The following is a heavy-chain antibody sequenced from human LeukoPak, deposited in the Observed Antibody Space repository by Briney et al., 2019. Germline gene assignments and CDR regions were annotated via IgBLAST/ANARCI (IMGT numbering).Heavy chain of an antibody. CDR3: ATGRDCSGGSCYSVY. CDR2: IRGSGGGT. Sequence: PGGSLRLSCAASGFTFSTYAMSWVRQAPGKGLEWVSAIRGSGGGTYYADSVKGRFTISRDDFKNTLYLQMNSLRAEDTAVYYCATGRDCSGGSCYSVYWGQGTLVTVSS. D-gene: IGHD2-15*01. V-gene: IGHV3-23*01. CDR1: GFTFSTYA. J-gene: IGHJ4*02.